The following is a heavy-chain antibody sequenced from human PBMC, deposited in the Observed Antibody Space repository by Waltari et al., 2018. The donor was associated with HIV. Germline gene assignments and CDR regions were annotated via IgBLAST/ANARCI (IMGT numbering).Heavy chain of an antibody. J-gene: IGHJ4*02. D-gene: IGHD2-21*01. CDR3: VRRLADHLAPFDY. Sequence: QVQLQQWGAGLLKPSETLSLTCAVYGGSFSDYFWTWIRQPPGKRLELIGEINHSGNTNYDPSLKSRVTISVDTSKNQFSLKVTSVTAADTAVYYCVRRLADHLAPFDYWGQGTLVTVSS. V-gene: IGHV4-34*01. CDR2: INHSGNT. CDR1: GGSFSDYF.